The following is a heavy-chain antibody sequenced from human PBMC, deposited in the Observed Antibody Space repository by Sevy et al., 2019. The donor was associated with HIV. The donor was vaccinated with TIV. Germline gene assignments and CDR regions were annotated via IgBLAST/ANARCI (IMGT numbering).Heavy chain of an antibody. Sequence: GGSLRLSCAASRFTFSDYYMSWIGQAPGKGLEWLSYISSSGSTIYYADSVKGRFTISRDNAKNSLYLQMNSLRAEDTAVYYCAREMEGVPGRAFDIWGQGTMVTVSS. D-gene: IGHD6-19*01. CDR2: ISSSGSTI. V-gene: IGHV3-11*01. CDR3: AREMEGVPGRAFDI. J-gene: IGHJ3*02. CDR1: RFTFSDYY.